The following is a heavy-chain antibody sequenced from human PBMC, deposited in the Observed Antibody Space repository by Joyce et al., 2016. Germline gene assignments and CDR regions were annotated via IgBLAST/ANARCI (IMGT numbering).Heavy chain of an antibody. J-gene: IGHJ3*02. V-gene: IGHV3-33*08. Sequence: QVQLVESGGGVVQPGRSLRLSCAASGFTFRTYGIHWGRQAPGKGLEWVAVVWYDGTIKYYADSVKCRFTISRDNSKNTLYLQMNSLRAEDTAVYYCAAPYDSTGRSDDAFDIWGQGTMVTVSS. CDR1: GFTFRTYG. D-gene: IGHD3-22*01. CDR2: VWYDGTIK. CDR3: AAPYDSTGRSDDAFDI.